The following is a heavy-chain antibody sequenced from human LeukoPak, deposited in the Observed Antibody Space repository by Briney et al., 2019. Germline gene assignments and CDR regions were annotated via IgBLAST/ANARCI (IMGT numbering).Heavy chain of an antibody. J-gene: IGHJ6*03. Sequence: GGSLRLSCAASGFTFSSYEMNWVRQAPGKGLEWVSYISSSGSTIYYADSVKGRFTISRDNSKNTLYLQMNSLRVEDTAVYYCTRDRSDFSFLYYYYYMDVWDKGTTVTVSS. CDR2: ISSSGSTI. CDR3: TRDRSDFSFLYYYYYMDV. V-gene: IGHV3-48*03. D-gene: IGHD3-3*01. CDR1: GFTFSSYE.